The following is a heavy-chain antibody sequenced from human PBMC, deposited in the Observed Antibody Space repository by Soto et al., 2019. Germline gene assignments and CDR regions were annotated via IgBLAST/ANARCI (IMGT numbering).Heavy chain of an antibody. V-gene: IGHV3-23*01. CDR2: ISSAGGAT. CDR3: AKDRMPVSGTVFDY. J-gene: IGHJ4*02. Sequence: EVQLLESGGGVVQPGGSLRLSCEASGFTFSNYAMTWVRQAPGEGPDFVAGISSAGGATHYADSVKGRFTISRDNSKNTVYMEMSSLRGEDTAVYYCAKDRMPVSGTVFDYWGQGILVTVSS. CDR1: GFTFSNYA. D-gene: IGHD6-19*01.